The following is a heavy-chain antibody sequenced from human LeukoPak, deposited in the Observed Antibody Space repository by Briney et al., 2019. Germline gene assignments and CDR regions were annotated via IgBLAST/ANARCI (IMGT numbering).Heavy chain of an antibody. CDR3: AGRSGYRSAFDY. D-gene: IGHD5-12*01. CDR1: GGSFSGYY. CDR2: INHSGST. Sequence: PSETLSLTCAVYGGSFSGYYWSWIRQPPGKGLEWIGEINHSGSTNYNPSLKSRVTISVDTSKNQFSLKLSSVTAADTAVYYCAGRSGYRSAFDYWGQGTLVTVSS. J-gene: IGHJ4*02. V-gene: IGHV4-34*01.